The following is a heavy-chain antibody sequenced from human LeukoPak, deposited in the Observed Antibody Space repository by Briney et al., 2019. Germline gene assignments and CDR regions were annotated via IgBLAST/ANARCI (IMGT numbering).Heavy chain of an antibody. CDR3: ARGNVLLWFGELLGWFDP. D-gene: IGHD3-10*01. V-gene: IGHV4-31*03. Sequence: SQTLSLTCTVSGGSISSGGYYWSWIRQHPGKGLEWIGYIYYSGSTYYNPSLKSRVTISVDTYKNQFSLKLSSVTAADTAVYYCARGNVLLWFGELLGWFDPWGQGTLVTVSS. J-gene: IGHJ5*02. CDR2: IYYSGST. CDR1: GGSISSGGYY.